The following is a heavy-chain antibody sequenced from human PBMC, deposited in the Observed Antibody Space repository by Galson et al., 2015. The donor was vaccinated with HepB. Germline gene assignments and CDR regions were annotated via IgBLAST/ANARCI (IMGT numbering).Heavy chain of an antibody. CDR2: IKSKTNGGTA. Sequence: LRLSCAASGFTFSNAWMSWVRQAPGKGLEWVGRIKSKTNGGTADYPAPVKGRFTISRDDSKNTLYLQMNSLRTEDTAVYYCTTATRRYSEFDYWGQGTLVTVSS. J-gene: IGHJ4*02. CDR1: GFTFSNAW. V-gene: IGHV3-15*01. CDR3: TTATRRYSEFDY. D-gene: IGHD6-13*01.